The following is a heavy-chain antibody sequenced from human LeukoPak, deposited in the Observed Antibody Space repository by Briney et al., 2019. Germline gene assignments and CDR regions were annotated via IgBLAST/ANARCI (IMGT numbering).Heavy chain of an antibody. D-gene: IGHD5-24*01. V-gene: IGHV1-69*13. CDR1: GGTFSSYA. Sequence: VASVKVSCKASGGTFSSYAISWVRQAPGQGLEWMGGMIAVFGTAKYAQKFQGKVTITADESTSTVYMELSSLRSEDTAVYYCASVEMATGHWYFDLWGRGTLVTVSS. J-gene: IGHJ2*01. CDR2: MIAVFGTA. CDR3: ASVEMATGHWYFDL.